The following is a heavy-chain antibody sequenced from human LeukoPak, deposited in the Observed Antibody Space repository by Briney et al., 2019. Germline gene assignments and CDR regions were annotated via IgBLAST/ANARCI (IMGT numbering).Heavy chain of an antibody. J-gene: IGHJ4*02. Sequence: PSETLSLTCTVSGGSISSSSYYWGWIRQPPGKGLEWIGSIYYSGSTYYNPSLKSRVTISVDTSKNQFSLKLSSVTAADTAVYYCARHLYSGSRDYWGQGTLVTVSS. D-gene: IGHD1-26*01. CDR2: IYYSGST. CDR1: GGSISSSSYY. V-gene: IGHV4-39*01. CDR3: ARHLYSGSRDY.